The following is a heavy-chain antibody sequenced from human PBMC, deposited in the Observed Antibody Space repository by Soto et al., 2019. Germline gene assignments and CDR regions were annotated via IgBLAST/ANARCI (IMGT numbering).Heavy chain of an antibody. V-gene: IGHV1-69*02. Sequence: QVQLVQSGAEVKRPGSSVKVSCKASGDTFNFYSINWVRQAPGVGLEWMGRVNPIVSMSNYAQKFQGRVTKTADKSTSTAYMELSSLSSQDTATYYWSSNYVSGYRAFGYWVQGGLVT. D-gene: IGHD3-10*01. CDR2: VNPIVSMS. J-gene: IGHJ4*02. CDR3: SSNYVSGYRAFGY. CDR1: GDTFNFYS.